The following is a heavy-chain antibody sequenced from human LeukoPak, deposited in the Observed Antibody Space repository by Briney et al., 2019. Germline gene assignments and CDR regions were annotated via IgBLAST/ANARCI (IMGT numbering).Heavy chain of an antibody. D-gene: IGHD2-2*01. CDR3: ARDRRSCSSTSCLHNYYYYYGMDV. CDR2: ISYDGSNK. J-gene: IGHJ6*02. Sequence: QAPGXXLEWVGVISYDGSNKYYADSVKGRVTISRDNSKNTLSLQMNSLRGEDTAVYYCARDRRSCSSTSCLHNYYYYYGMDVWGQGTTVTVSS. V-gene: IGHV3-30*04.